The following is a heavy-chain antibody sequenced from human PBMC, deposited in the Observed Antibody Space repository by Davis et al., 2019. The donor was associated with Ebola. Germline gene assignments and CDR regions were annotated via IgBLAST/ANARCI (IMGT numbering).Heavy chain of an antibody. CDR3: AKDLGYCSSTSCYHEVYS. V-gene: IGHV3-23*01. J-gene: IGHJ4*02. Sequence: PGGSLRLSCAASGFTFSSYAMSWVRQAPGKGLEWVSAISGSGGSTYYADSVKGRFTISRDNSKNTLYLQMNSLRAEDTAVYYCAKDLGYCSSTSCYHEVYSWGQGTLVTVSS. D-gene: IGHD2-2*01. CDR1: GFTFSSYA. CDR2: ISGSGGST.